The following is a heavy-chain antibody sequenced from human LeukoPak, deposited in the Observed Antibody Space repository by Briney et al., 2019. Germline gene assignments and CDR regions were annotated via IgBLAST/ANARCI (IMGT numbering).Heavy chain of an antibody. CDR3: ARGILERRDYYEGHFDY. Sequence: SETLSLTCTVSGVSISSGGYYWRWIRQHPGKGLECIGYIYYSGSTYYHPSLKSRVTISVDTSKNQFSLKLSSVTAADTAVYYCARGILERRDYYEGHFDYWGQGTLVSVSS. CDR2: IYYSGST. CDR1: GVSISSGGYY. J-gene: IGHJ4*02. D-gene: IGHD3-22*01. V-gene: IGHV4-31*03.